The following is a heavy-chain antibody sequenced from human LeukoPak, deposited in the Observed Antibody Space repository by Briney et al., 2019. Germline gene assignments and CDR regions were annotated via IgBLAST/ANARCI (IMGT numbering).Heavy chain of an antibody. Sequence: PGGSLRLSCAASGFTFSNAWMSWVRQAPGKGLEWVANIKEDGSEKYYVDSVKGRFTISRDNAKRSLYLQMNSLRAEDTAVYYCASRNLFEYWGQGTLVTVSS. J-gene: IGHJ4*02. CDR1: GFTFSNAW. CDR2: IKEDGSEK. V-gene: IGHV3-7*01. D-gene: IGHD1-14*01. CDR3: ASRNLFEY.